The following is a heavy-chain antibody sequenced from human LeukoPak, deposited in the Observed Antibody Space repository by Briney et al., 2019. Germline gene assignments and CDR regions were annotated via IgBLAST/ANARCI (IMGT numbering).Heavy chain of an antibody. V-gene: IGHV3-21*01. CDR3: ASGYSYVSDY. J-gene: IGHJ4*02. Sequence: GGSLRLSCAASGFTFSGYSMNWVRQAPGKGLEWVSSISSSSGYIYYADSVKGRFTISIDNAKNSLYLQMNSLRAEDTTVYYCASGYSYVSDYWGQGTLVTVSS. D-gene: IGHD5-18*01. CDR1: GFTFSGYS. CDR2: ISSSSGYI.